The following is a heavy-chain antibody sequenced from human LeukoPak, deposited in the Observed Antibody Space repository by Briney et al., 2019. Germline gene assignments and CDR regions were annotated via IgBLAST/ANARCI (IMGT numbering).Heavy chain of an antibody. V-gene: IGHV3-21*01. CDR1: GFPFSSYR. CDR2: ISSSSSYI. J-gene: IGHJ4*02. CDR3: ARGNGDYLDY. D-gene: IGHD4-17*01. Sequence: PGGALRLSCAASGFPFSSYRMNWVRQAPGKGLEWVSPISSSSSYIYYADSVKGRFTISRDNAKNSLYLQMNSLRAEDTAVYYCARGNGDYLDYWGQGTLVTVSS.